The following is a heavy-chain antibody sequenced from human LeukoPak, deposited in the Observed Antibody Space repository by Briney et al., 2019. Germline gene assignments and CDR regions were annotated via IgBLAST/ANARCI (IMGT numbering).Heavy chain of an antibody. V-gene: IGHV4-39*02. CDR3: ARETKTFYFDSSAYYPYYFDS. CDR1: GGSISTTNYY. Sequence: SETLSLTCIVSGGSISTTNYYWGWIRQPPGKGLEWIGTIYYTGSTNYNPSLKGRITISVDTSKNQFSLKLSSVTAADTAVYYCARETKTFYFDSSAYYPYYFDSWGQGTLVTVSS. D-gene: IGHD3-22*01. CDR2: IYYTGST. J-gene: IGHJ4*02.